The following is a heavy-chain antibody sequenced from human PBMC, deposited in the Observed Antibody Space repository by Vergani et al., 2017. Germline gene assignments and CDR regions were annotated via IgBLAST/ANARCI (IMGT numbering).Heavy chain of an antibody. J-gene: IGHJ4*02. CDR2: ISSSGSTI. D-gene: IGHD6-6*01. CDR3: ARARRGSSAPWYFDY. V-gene: IGHV3-11*04. Sequence: QVQLVESGGGLVKPGGSLRLSCAASGFTFSDYYMSWIRQAPGKGLEWVSYISSSGSTIYYADSVKGRFTIYRDNAKNSLYLQMNSLRAEDTAVDYWARARRGSSAPWYFDYWGQGTLVTVSS. CDR1: GFTFSDYY.